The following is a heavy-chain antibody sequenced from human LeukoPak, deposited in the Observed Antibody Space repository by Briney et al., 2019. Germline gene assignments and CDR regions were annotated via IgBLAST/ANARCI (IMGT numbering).Heavy chain of an antibody. CDR2: ISYDGSNK. Sequence: GGSLRLSCAASGFTFSSYGMHWVRQAPGKGLEWVAVISYDGSNKYYADSVKGRFTISRDDSKNTLYLQMNSLRAEDTAVYYCARGIYYFDYWGQGTLVTVSS. CDR1: GFTFSSYG. V-gene: IGHV3-30*03. CDR3: ARGIYYFDY. J-gene: IGHJ4*02.